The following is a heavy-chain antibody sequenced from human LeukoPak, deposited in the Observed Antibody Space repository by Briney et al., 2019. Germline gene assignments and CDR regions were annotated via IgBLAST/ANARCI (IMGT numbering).Heavy chain of an antibody. CDR1: GFTFSSYA. CDR2: ISYDGSNK. V-gene: IGHV3-30-3*01. CDR3: AKVAIYSNYASDAFDI. Sequence: GGSLRLSCAASGFTFSSYAMHWVRQAPGKGLEWVAVISYDGSNKYYADSVKGRFTISRDNSKNTLYLQMNSLRAEDTAVYYCAKVAIYSNYASDAFDIWGQGTMVTVSS. D-gene: IGHD4-11*01. J-gene: IGHJ3*02.